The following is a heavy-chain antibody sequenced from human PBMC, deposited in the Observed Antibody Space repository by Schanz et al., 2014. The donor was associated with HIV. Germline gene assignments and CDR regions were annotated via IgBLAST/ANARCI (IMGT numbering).Heavy chain of an antibody. CDR2: IYYSGST. CDR3: ARLPRHDSSGNYGFDY. Sequence: QLQLQESGPGLVKPSETLSLTCIVSGGSISSSSFSWGWIRQSPGKGLEWIGTIYYSGSTYYNPSLERRDTIPVDPSKTLFSLKARSVPAADTAVYHCARLPRHDSSGNYGFDYWGQGTLVTVSS. V-gene: IGHV4-39*01. J-gene: IGHJ4*02. CDR1: GGSISSSSFS. D-gene: IGHD3-22*01.